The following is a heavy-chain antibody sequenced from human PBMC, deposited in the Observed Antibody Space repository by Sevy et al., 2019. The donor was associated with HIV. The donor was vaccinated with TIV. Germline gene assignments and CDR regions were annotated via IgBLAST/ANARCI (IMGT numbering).Heavy chain of an antibody. V-gene: IGHV4-61*02. J-gene: IGHJ6*03. CDR1: GGSISSGSYY. Sequence: LRLSCTVSGGSISSGSYYWSWIRQPAGKGLEWIGRIYTSGSTNYNPSLKSRVTISVDTSKNQFSLKLSSVTAADTAVYYCARSWVVTPYYYYYYYMDVWGKGTTVTVSS. CDR3: ARSWVVTPYYYYYYYMDV. CDR2: IYTSGST. D-gene: IGHD2-21*02.